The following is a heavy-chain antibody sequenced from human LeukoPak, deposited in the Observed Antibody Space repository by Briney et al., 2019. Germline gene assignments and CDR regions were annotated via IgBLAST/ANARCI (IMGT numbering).Heavy chain of an antibody. CDR3: ARDGSAALGINWFDP. Sequence: SQTLSLTCTVSGGSISSGGYYWSWIRQHPGKGLEWIGYIYYSGSTYYNPSLKSRVTISVDTSKNQFSPKLSSVTAADTAVYYCARDGSAALGINWFDPWGQGTLVTVSS. V-gene: IGHV4-31*03. J-gene: IGHJ5*02. CDR1: GGSISSGGYY. D-gene: IGHD1-26*01. CDR2: IYYSGST.